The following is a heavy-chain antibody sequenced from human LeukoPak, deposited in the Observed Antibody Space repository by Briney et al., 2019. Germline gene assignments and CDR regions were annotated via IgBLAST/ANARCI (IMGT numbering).Heavy chain of an antibody. CDR3: ARHRSHRGWFDP. CDR1: GDSIRSSDYC. V-gene: IGHV4-39*01. D-gene: IGHD2-15*01. CDR2: LYFSGST. Sequence: SETLSLTCTVSGDSIRSSDYCWSWIRQPPGRGLEFVGCLYFSGSTYYNPSLNGRVTISVDTPKNQLSLNLYSMTAADTALYFCARHRSHRGWFDPWGQGTLVTVSS. J-gene: IGHJ5*02.